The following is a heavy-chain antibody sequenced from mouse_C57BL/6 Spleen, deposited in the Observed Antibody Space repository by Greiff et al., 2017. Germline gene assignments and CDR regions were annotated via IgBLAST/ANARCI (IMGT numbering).Heavy chain of an antibody. CDR1: GYTFTDYE. Sequence: VQLVESGAELVRPGASVTLSCKASGYTFTDYEMHWVKQTPVHGLEWIGAIDPETGGTAYNQKFKGKAILTADKYSSTAYMELRIMTSEDSAVYYCTRWGGTYYFDYWGQGTTLTGSS. D-gene: IGHD1-1*02. CDR2: IDPETGGT. V-gene: IGHV1-15*01. CDR3: TRWGGTYYFDY. J-gene: IGHJ2*01.